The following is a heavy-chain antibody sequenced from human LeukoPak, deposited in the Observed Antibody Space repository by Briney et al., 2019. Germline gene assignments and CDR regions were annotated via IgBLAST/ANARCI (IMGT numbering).Heavy chain of an antibody. V-gene: IGHV4-4*07. CDR1: GGSIVSSY. CDR3: ARENYYDSSGYSEGMDV. Sequence: SETLSLTCTVSGGSIVSSYLSWIRQPAGKGLEWIGRMYYSGTTIYNPSLKSRITLSVDTSKNQFSLKLRSVTAADTAVYYCARENYYDSSGYSEGMDVWGQGTTVTVSS. D-gene: IGHD3-22*01. J-gene: IGHJ6*02. CDR2: MYYSGTT.